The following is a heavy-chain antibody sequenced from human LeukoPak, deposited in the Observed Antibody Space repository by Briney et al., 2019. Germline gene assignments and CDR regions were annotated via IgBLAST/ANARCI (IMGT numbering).Heavy chain of an antibody. J-gene: IGHJ4*02. Sequence: ASVKVSCKASGYTFSTYGITWVRQAPGQGLEWMGWISAYNGNTNYAERIQGRVTMTTDTSTSTAYMELRSLRFDDTAVYYCARAGTTSSSTPDYWGQGTQVTVSS. CDR3: ARAGTTSSSTPDY. CDR1: GYTFSTYG. D-gene: IGHD6-6*01. V-gene: IGHV1-18*01. CDR2: ISAYNGNT.